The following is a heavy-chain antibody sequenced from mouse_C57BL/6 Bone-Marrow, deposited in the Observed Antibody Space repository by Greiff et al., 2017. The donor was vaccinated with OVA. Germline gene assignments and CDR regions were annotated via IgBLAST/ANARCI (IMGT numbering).Heavy chain of an antibody. CDR3: ARPDYYGSSLFAY. CDR2: INPYNGGT. D-gene: IGHD1-1*01. Sequence: VQLKESGPVLVKPGASVKMSCKASGYTFTDYYMNWVKQSHGKSLEWIGVINPYNGGTSYNQKFKGKATLTVDKSSSTAYMELNSLTSEDSAVYYCARPDYYGSSLFAYWGQGTLVTVSA. V-gene: IGHV1-19*01. J-gene: IGHJ3*01. CDR1: GYTFTDYY.